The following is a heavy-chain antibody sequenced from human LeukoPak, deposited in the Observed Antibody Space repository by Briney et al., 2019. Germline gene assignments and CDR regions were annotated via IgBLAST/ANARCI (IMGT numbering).Heavy chain of an antibody. J-gene: IGHJ4*02. Sequence: GSLRLSCAASGFTFSSYAMSWVRQAPGKGLEWIGEINHSGSTNYNPSLKSRVTISVDTSKNQFSLKLSSVTAADTAVYYCASGYCSGGSCYFPPRHWGQGTLVTVSS. CDR1: GFTFSSYA. D-gene: IGHD2-15*01. CDR3: ASGYCSGGSCYFPPRH. CDR2: INHSGST. V-gene: IGHV4-34*01.